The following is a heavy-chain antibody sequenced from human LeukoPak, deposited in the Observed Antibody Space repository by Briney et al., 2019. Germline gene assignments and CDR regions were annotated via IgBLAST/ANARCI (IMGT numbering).Heavy chain of an antibody. D-gene: IGHD6-13*01. Sequence: PSETLSLTCTVSGGSISSYYWSWIRQPPGKGLEWIGYIYYSGSTNYNPSLKSRVTISVDTSENQFSLKLSSVTAADTAVYYCAVGIAAAGSLRASFDYWGQGTLVTVSS. CDR2: IYYSGST. CDR1: GGSISSYY. V-gene: IGHV4-59*01. CDR3: AVGIAAAGSLRASFDY. J-gene: IGHJ4*02.